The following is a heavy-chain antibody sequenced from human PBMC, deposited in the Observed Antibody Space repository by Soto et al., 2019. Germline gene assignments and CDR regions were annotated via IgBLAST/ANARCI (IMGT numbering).Heavy chain of an antibody. CDR2: IYPGDSDT. Sequence: RESLKSSCKGSGYSFTSDWIGWVRQMPGKGLEWMGIIYPGDSDTRYSPSFQGQVTISADKSISTAYLQWSSLKASDTAMYYCARLYDSSGLGMDVWGQGTTVTVSS. CDR3: ARLYDSSGLGMDV. CDR1: GYSFTSDW. V-gene: IGHV5-51*01. J-gene: IGHJ6*02. D-gene: IGHD3-22*01.